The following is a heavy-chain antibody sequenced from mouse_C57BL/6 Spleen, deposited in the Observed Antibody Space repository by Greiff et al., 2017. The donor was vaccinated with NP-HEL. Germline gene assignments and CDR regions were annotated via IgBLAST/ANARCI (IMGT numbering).Heavy chain of an antibody. D-gene: IGHD1-2*01. J-gene: IGHJ4*01. CDR3: ARTHYDGSAYAMDY. V-gene: IGHV2-2*01. Sequence: VQLQQSGPGLVQPSQSLSITCTVSGFSLTSYGVHCIRQSPGQGLEWLGVIWSGGSTDYNAAFISRLSISRDNSKSQVFFKMNSLQTDDTAIYYCARTHYDGSAYAMDYWGQGTSVTVSS. CDR2: IWSGGST. CDR1: GFSLTSYG.